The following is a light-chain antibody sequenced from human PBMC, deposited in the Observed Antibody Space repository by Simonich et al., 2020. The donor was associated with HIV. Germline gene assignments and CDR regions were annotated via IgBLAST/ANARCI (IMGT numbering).Light chain of an antibody. Sequence: IQLIQSPSFLSASVGDRVTITCRASQGISNYLAWYQQKPGKAPNLLIYAASTLQSGVPSRFSGSGSGIDFTLTITSLRSEDVGNYFCQQYYSYPLTFGGGTKVEIK. CDR3: QQYYSYPLT. CDR2: AAS. J-gene: IGKJ4*01. V-gene: IGKV1-9*01. CDR1: QGISNY.